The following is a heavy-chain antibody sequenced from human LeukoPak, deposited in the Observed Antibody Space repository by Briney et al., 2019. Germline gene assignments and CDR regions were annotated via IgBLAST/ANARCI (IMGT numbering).Heavy chain of an antibody. CDR2: IKSKADGGTT. J-gene: IGHJ4*02. V-gene: IGHV3-15*01. CDR1: VLTFNNAW. D-gene: IGHD1-26*01. Sequence: GGSLRLSYAACVLTFNNAWISWARQAPGKGLEWVGRIKSKADGGTTDYAAPVKGRFTISRDDSRNTLHLQMNSLRAEDTAVSKRPTDRVGNRLAGSIYSGQGTLVTVSS. CDR3: PTDRVGNRLAGSIY.